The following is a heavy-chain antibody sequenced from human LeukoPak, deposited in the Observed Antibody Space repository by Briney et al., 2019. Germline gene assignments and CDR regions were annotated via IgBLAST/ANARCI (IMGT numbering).Heavy chain of an antibody. V-gene: IGHV1-3*01. D-gene: IGHD6-19*01. Sequence: ASVKVSCKASGYTFTGYAMHWVRQAPGQRLEWMGWINAGNGNTKYSQKFQSRVTITRDTSASTAYMELSSLRSEDTAVYYCARETSVAVTRWFDPWGQGTLVTVSS. CDR2: INAGNGNT. CDR3: ARETSVAVTRWFDP. J-gene: IGHJ5*02. CDR1: GYTFTGYA.